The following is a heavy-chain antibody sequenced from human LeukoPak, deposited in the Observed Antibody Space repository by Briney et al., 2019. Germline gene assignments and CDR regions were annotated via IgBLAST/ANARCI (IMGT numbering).Heavy chain of an antibody. V-gene: IGHV3-23*01. J-gene: IGHJ4*02. CDR2: ISGSGGGT. CDR1: GFTFSSYA. CDR3: AKGYGYYFDY. D-gene: IGHD1-1*01. Sequence: GGSPRLSCAAPGFTFSSYAMSWVRQAPGKGLEWVSAISGSGGGTYYADSVKGRFTISRDNSKNTLYLQMNSLRAEDTAAYYCAKGYGYYFDYWGQGTLVTVSS.